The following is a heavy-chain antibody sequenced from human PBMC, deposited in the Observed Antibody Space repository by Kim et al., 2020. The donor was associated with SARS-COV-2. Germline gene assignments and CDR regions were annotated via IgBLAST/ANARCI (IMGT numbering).Heavy chain of an antibody. D-gene: IGHD6-13*01. J-gene: IGHJ4*02. V-gene: IGHV4-34*01. Sequence: SETLSLTCAVYGGSFSGYYWSWIRQPPGKGLEWIGEINHSGSTNYNPSLKSRVTISVDTSKNQFSLKLSSVTAADTAVYYCARGRYVEQQLAMNFDYWGQGTLVTVSS. CDR3: ARGRYVEQQLAMNFDY. CDR1: GGSFSGYY. CDR2: INHSGST.